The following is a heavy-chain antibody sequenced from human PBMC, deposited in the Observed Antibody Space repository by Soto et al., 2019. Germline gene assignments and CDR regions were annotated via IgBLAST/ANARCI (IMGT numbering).Heavy chain of an antibody. CDR3: AKGPSGALDYYYGMDV. J-gene: IGHJ6*02. V-gene: IGHV3-43*01. CDR2: ISWDGGST. CDR1: GFTFDDYT. Sequence: GGSLRLSCAASGFTFDDYTMHWVRQAPGKGLEWVSLISWDGGSTYYADSVKGRFTISRDNSKNSLYLQMNSLRTEDTALYYCAKGPSGALDYYYGMDVWGQGTTVTVYS. D-gene: IGHD3-10*01.